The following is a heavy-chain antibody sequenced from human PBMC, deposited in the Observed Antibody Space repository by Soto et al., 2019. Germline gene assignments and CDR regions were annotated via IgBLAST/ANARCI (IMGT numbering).Heavy chain of an antibody. CDR3: ARGDRGGFDL. CDR2: VHSDGTTT. Sequence: EVQLVESGGGLVQPGESLRLSCAASGFTFDYYWMHWVRQAPGKGLVWVSRVHSDGTTTTYADSVKGRFTISRDNARNTVSLHMSSLRAEDTAICYCARGDRGGFDLWGHGTVVTVSS. CDR1: GFTFDYYW. J-gene: IGHJ3*01. V-gene: IGHV3-74*01. D-gene: IGHD3-10*01.